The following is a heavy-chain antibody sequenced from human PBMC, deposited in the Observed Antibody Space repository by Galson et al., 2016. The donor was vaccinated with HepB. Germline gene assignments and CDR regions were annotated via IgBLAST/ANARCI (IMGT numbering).Heavy chain of an antibody. CDR2: ISASNDNR. CDR3: AKEESHGTPLDV. V-gene: IGHV1-18*01. J-gene: IGHJ6*02. D-gene: IGHD6-13*01. CDR1: GHTLSTYG. Sequence: SVKVSCKASGHTLSTYGISWVRQAPGQGLEWMGWISASNDNRNYAHNFQGRVTMTTDTSASTVYVELSNLTSDDTAVYYCAKEESHGTPLDVRGQGTTVAVSS.